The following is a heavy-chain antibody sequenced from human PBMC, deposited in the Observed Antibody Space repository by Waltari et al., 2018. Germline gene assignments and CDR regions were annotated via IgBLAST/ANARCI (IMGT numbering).Heavy chain of an antibody. CDR2: ISADTGYT. CDR1: GYSFSNFS. Sequence: QVQLVQSGAEVKKPGASVKVSCKASGYSFSNFSITWVRQAPGQGLEWMGWISADTGYTNYAQKIQGRVTMTTDTSTSTAYMELRSLRSDDSAVYYCARERPRYSSHPIDYLGLASQPLDQWGQGTPVTVSS. CDR3: ARERPRYSSHPIDYLGLASQPLDQ. V-gene: IGHV1-18*01. D-gene: IGHD3-16*02. J-gene: IGHJ4*02.